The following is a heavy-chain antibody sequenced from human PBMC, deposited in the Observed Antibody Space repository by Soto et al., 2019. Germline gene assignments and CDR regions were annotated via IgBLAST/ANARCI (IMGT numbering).Heavy chain of an antibody. CDR2: ISYDGSNK. CDR1: GFTFSSYG. J-gene: IGHJ5*02. Sequence: QVQLVESGGGVVQPGRSLRLSCAASGFTFSSYGMHWVRQAPGKGLEWVAVISYDGSNKYYADSVKGRFTISRDNSKNTLYLQMNSLRAEDTAVYYCAKDPTRGGATDWFDPWGQGTLVTVSS. V-gene: IGHV3-30*18. D-gene: IGHD1-26*01. CDR3: AKDPTRGGATDWFDP.